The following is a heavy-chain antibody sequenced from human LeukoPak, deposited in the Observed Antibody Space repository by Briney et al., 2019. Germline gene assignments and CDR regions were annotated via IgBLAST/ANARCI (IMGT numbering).Heavy chain of an antibody. V-gene: IGHV4-4*07. CDR1: GGSISSYY. D-gene: IGHD2-2*01. Sequence: PSETLSLTCTVSGGSISSYYWSWIRQPAGKGLEWIGRIYTSGSTNYNSSLKSRVTMSVDTSKNQFSLKLSSVTAADTAVYYCASTYCSSTSCLFQHWGQGTLVTVSS. CDR2: IYTSGST. J-gene: IGHJ1*01. CDR3: ASTYCSSTSCLFQH.